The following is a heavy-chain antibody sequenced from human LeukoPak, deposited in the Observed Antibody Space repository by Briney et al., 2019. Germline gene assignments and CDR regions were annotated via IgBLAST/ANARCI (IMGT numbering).Heavy chain of an antibody. Sequence: GGSLRLSCAASGFTFSNAWMSWVRQAPGKGLEWLARIKSKTDGGTNDYAAPVKCRITIASADNKKSLHLQIHSLKTEDTYDYYYTTDPRRASGSYCYWGQGTLVTVS. J-gene: IGHJ4*02. CDR2: IKSKTDGGTN. D-gene: IGHD1-26*01. V-gene: IGHV3-15*01. CDR3: TTDPRRASGSYCY. CDR1: GFTFSNAW.